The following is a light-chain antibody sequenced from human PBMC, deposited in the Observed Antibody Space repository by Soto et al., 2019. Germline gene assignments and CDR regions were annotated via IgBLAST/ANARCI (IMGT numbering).Light chain of an antibody. CDR2: ATS. CDR3: QKYNSAPLT. Sequence: DVPMTQSPSSLSAFVGDRVTITCRASQGIAPYLAWFQQKPGKVPKLLIYATSTLQSGVPSRFSGSGSGTDFTLTISSLQPEDVATYYCQKYNSAPLTFGGGTKVEI. CDR1: QGIAPY. J-gene: IGKJ4*01. V-gene: IGKV1-27*01.